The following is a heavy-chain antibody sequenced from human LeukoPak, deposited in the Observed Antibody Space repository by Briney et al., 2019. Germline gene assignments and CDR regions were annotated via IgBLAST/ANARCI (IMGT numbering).Heavy chain of an antibody. V-gene: IGHV3-7*01. Sequence: GGSLRLSCVTSGYTFRSYWMSWVRQVPGKGLEWVANIKEDGSEKNYADSVRGRFTVSRDNARNSLNLQMNGLRAEDTAVYYCVRDGDKWNDLDYWGQGTQVTVSS. CDR3: VRDGDKWNDLDY. J-gene: IGHJ4*02. CDR2: IKEDGSEK. CDR1: GYTFRSYW. D-gene: IGHD1-1*01.